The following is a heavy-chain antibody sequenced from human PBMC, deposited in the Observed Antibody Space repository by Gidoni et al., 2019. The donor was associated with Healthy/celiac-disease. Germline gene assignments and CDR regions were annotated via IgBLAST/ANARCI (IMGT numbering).Heavy chain of an antibody. CDR3: TTELLWFRYNCFDP. Sequence: AAPVKGRFTISRDDSKNTPYLQMNSLKTEDTAVYYCTTELLWFRYNCFDPWGQGTLVTVSS. V-gene: IGHV3-15*01. D-gene: IGHD3-10*01. J-gene: IGHJ5*02.